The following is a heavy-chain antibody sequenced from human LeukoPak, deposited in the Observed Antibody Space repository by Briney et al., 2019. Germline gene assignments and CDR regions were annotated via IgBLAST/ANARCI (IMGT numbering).Heavy chain of an antibody. D-gene: IGHD3-3*01. CDR2: IRYDGSNK. CDR3: AKPLYDFWSGPDY. Sequence: GGSLRLSCAASGFTFSSYGMHWVRQAPGKGLEGVAFIRYDGSNKYYADSVKGRFTISRDNSKNTLYLHMNSLRAEDTAIYYCAKPLYDFWSGPDYWGQGTLVTVSS. CDR1: GFTFSSYG. V-gene: IGHV3-30*02. J-gene: IGHJ4*02.